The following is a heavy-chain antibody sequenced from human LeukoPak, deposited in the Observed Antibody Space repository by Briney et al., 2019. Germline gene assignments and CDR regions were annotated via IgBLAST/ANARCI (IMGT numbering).Heavy chain of an antibody. D-gene: IGHD6-13*01. J-gene: IGHJ4*02. CDR2: ISYDGSNK. CDR3: AGLAAAGSDY. Sequence: GRSLRLSCAASGFTFSSYAMHWVRQAPGKGLEWVAVISYDGSNKYYADSVKGRFTISRDNSKNTLYLQMNSLRAEDTAVYYCAGLAAAGSDYWGQGTLVTVSS. V-gene: IGHV3-30*04. CDR1: GFTFSSYA.